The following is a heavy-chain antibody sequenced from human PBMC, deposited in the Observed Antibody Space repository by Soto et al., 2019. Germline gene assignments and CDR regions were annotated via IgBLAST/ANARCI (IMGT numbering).Heavy chain of an antibody. CDR1: GYTLTELS. CDR2: FDPEDGET. CDR3: ATRGYSSGYVDY. J-gene: IGHJ4*02. Sequence: ASVKISCKVSGYTLTELSMHWVRQAPGKGLEWMGGFDPEDGETIYAQKFQGRVTMTEDTSTDTAYMELSSLRSEDTAVYYCATRGYSSGYVDYWGQGTLVTVSS. D-gene: IGHD5-18*01. V-gene: IGHV1-24*01.